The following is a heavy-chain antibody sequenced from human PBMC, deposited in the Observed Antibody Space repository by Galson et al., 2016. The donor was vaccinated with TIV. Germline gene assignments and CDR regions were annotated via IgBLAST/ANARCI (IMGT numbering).Heavy chain of an antibody. J-gene: IGHJ4*02. CDR3: ARGEGPLAPNPGDY. Sequence: SVKVSCKASGYTFTNYGINWVRQAPGQGLDWMGWISGYNDKTIYAQRLQGRATVTTDTSASKVYMEMRSQRSDDTAVYSCARGEGPLAPNPGDYWGPGTPVTVFS. V-gene: IGHV1-18*01. CDR2: ISGYNDKT. CDR1: GYTFTNYG.